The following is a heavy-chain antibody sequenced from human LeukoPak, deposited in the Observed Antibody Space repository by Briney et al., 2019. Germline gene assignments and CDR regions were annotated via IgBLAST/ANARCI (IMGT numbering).Heavy chain of an antibody. CDR3: AKDLAWGFDY. CDR1: GFTFSGYG. CDR2: IRYDGSNH. D-gene: IGHD7-27*01. V-gene: IGHV3-30*02. J-gene: IGHJ4*02. Sequence: PGGSLRLSCAASGFTFSGYGMHWVRQAPGKGLEWVTFIRYDGSNHNYADSVKGRFTISTDNFKNTLYLQMNSLRPEDTALYYCAKDLAWGFDYWGQRTLVTVSS.